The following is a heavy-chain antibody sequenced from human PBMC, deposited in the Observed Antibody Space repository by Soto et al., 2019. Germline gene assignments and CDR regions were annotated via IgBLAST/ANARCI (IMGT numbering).Heavy chain of an antibody. V-gene: IGHV1-3*01. CDR2: ITATNDDT. J-gene: IGHJ6*02. Sequence: QVQLVQSGAEVKKPGASVKISCQASGFTLNTYDLHWVRQAPRQSLEWMGRITATNDDTKYSQSFQGRVTISWDTSANTAYFEMNGLRSEDTAVYYCARTARSNGLEDGLDVWGQATTV. CDR3: ARTARSNGLEDGLDV. CDR1: GFTLNTYD. D-gene: IGHD2-8*01.